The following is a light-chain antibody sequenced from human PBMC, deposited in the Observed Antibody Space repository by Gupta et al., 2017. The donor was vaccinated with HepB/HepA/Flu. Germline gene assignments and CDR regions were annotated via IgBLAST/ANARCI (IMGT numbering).Light chain of an antibody. Sequence: EIVMTQSPATLSVSPGERATLSCRASQSVSSNLAWYQQKPGQAPRLLIYGASTRATGIPARFSGSVSGTXFTLTIXSLQSEDFAVYYCQQYNTWPLTFGXGTKVEIK. CDR2: GAS. J-gene: IGKJ4*01. CDR3: QQYNTWPLT. V-gene: IGKV3-15*01. CDR1: QSVSSN.